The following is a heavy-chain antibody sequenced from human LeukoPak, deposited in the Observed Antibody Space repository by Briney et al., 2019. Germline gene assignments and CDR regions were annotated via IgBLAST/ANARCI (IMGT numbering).Heavy chain of an antibody. V-gene: IGHV3-30*02. Sequence: GGSLRLSCAASGFTFSSYGMHWVRQAPGKGLEWVAFIRYDGSNKYYADSVEGRFTISRDNSKNTLYLQMNSLRAEDTAVYYCAKDIPYYYDSSGYYENYWGQGTLVTVSS. CDR2: IRYDGSNK. CDR3: AKDIPYYYDSSGYYENY. J-gene: IGHJ4*02. CDR1: GFTFSSYG. D-gene: IGHD3-22*01.